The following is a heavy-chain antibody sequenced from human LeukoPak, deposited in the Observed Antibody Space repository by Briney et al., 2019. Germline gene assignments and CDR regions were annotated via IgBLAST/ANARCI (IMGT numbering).Heavy chain of an antibody. V-gene: IGHV3-30*18. CDR3: AKSVASDAY. D-gene: IGHD5-12*01. CDR1: GFTFNSYG. CDR2: ISYDGSNK. Sequence: GGSLRLSCAASGFTFNSYGMHWVRQAPGKGLEWVAVISYDGSNKYYADFVKGRFTISRDNSKNTLSLQMNGLIPEDTAVYYCAKSVASDAYWGQGTLVTVSS. J-gene: IGHJ4*02.